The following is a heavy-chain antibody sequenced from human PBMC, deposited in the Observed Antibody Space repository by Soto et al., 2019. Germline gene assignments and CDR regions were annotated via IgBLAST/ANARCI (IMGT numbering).Heavy chain of an antibody. CDR3: ANTILTSYGMDV. D-gene: IGHD3-3*01. CDR1: GFTFDDYA. V-gene: IGHV3-9*01. Sequence: EVQLVESGGGLVQPGRSLRLSCAASGFTFDDYAMHWVRQAPGKGLEWVSGISWNSGSIGYADSVKGRFTISRDNAKNSLYLQMNSLRAEDTALYYCANTILTSYGMDVWGQGTTVTVSS. CDR2: ISWNSGSI. J-gene: IGHJ6*02.